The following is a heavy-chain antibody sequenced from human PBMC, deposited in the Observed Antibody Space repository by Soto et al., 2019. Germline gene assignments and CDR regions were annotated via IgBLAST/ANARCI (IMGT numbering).Heavy chain of an antibody. CDR3: AQKGGGDRILDY. Sequence: QITLKESGPTLVKPTQTLTLTCAFSGFSLRTNGVGVGWIRQPPGKALEWLALIYWDGYKHYSPSLKSRLTIPEDTSKKQVVLTMTNLDPWDKAQYYCAQKGGGDRILDYWGQGTLVTVSS. CDR1: GFSLRTNGVG. D-gene: IGHD3-16*01. CDR2: IYWDGYK. J-gene: IGHJ4*02. V-gene: IGHV2-5*02.